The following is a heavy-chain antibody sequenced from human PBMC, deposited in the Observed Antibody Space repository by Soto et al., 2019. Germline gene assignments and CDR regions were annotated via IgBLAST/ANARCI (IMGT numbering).Heavy chain of an antibody. D-gene: IGHD3-3*01. CDR3: ARENYDFWSGYYLDY. Sequence: EVQLVESGGGLVQPGGSLRLSCVVCGITFSTYRMHWVRQAPGKGLVWVSHIKSDGTVTHYTDSVRGRFIISRDNAKNTLFLQMNSLRAEDTAVYYCARENYDFWSGYYLDYWGQGTLVTVSS. CDR1: GITFSTYR. V-gene: IGHV3-74*01. J-gene: IGHJ4*02. CDR2: IKSDGTVT.